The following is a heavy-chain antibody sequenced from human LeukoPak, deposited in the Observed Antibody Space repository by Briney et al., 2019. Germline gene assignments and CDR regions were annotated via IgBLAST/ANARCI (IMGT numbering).Heavy chain of an antibody. CDR3: AREYYDFWSGYFSQNYYYGMDV. CDR2: IWYDGSNK. CDR1: GFTFSSFG. D-gene: IGHD3-3*01. Sequence: GGSLRLSCIGSGFTFSSFGMHWVRQAPGKGLEWVAVIWYDGSNKYYADSVKGRFTISRDNSKNTLYLQMNSLRAEDTAVYYCAREYYDFWSGYFSQNYYYGMDVWGQGTTVTVSS. J-gene: IGHJ6*02. V-gene: IGHV3-33*08.